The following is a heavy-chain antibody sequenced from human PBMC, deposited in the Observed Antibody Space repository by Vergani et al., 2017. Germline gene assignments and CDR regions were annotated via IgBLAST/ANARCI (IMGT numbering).Heavy chain of an antibody. CDR2: INYVGRT. CDR1: GGSINTSSSF. D-gene: IGHD3-22*01. J-gene: IGHJ5*02. V-gene: IGHV4-39*07. Sequence: QLQLQESGPGLVKPSETLSLICTVSGGSINTSSSFWGWIRQSPGKGLEWIGSINYVGRTYYIPSLQSRATVFVDTSKNYFFLTLSSVTAADTAMYYCARRSSSYYFDIWGQGVLITVSS. CDR3: ARRSSSYYFDI.